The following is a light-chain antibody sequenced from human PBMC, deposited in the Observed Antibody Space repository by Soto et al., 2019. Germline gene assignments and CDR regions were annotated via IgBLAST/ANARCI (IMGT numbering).Light chain of an antibody. J-gene: IGKJ4*02. CDR1: QSVSSW. V-gene: IGKV1-5*03. CDR2: KAS. CDR3: QQYGDYTT. Sequence: DIHMTQSPSTLSASVGDRVTITCRASQSVSSWLAWYQQKPGKAPKLLIYKASSLETGVPSRFSGSGSGTEFTLTISSLQPDDFATYYCQQYGDYTTFGRGTKVEIK.